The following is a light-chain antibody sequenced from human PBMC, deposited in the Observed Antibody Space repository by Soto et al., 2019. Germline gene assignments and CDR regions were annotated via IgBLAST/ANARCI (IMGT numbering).Light chain of an antibody. CDR1: QSVRSGY. Sequence: EIVLTQSPGTLSLSPGERATLSCRASQSVRSGYLAWYQQNAGQAPRLLIYGASSRATGIPDRFSGSGSGTDFTLTISRLEPEDFAVYYCLQYGTFPRTFGQGTKVDIK. CDR3: LQYGTFPRT. J-gene: IGKJ1*01. CDR2: GAS. V-gene: IGKV3-20*01.